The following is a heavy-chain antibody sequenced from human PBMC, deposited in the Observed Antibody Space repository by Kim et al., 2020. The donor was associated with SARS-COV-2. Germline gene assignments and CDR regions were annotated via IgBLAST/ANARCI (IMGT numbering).Heavy chain of an antibody. CDR3: ARSPVRDGYNSDHINYYYYYGVDV. D-gene: IGHD5-12*01. CDR1: GGSISSSNW. CDR2: SYHSGST. Sequence: SETLSLTCAVSGGSISSSNWWSWVRQPPGKGLEWIGESYHSGSTNYTPSLKSRVTISVDKSKNQFSLKLSSVTAADTAVYYCARSPVRDGYNSDHINYYYYYGVDVWGQGTTVTVSS. V-gene: IGHV4-4*02. J-gene: IGHJ6*02.